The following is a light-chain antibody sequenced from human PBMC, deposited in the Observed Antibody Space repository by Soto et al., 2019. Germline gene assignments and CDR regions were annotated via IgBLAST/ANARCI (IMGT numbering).Light chain of an antibody. Sequence: SVLAQPASVSGSPGQSITISCTGTSSDIGDSNFVSWYQHHPGKAPKLLIYDVSDRPSRISSRFSGSKSANTASLTISGLQAEDETDYYCFSYTSSGAYVFGTGTKVTV. V-gene: IGLV2-14*01. CDR1: SSDIGDSNF. CDR2: DVS. J-gene: IGLJ1*01. CDR3: FSYTSSGAYV.